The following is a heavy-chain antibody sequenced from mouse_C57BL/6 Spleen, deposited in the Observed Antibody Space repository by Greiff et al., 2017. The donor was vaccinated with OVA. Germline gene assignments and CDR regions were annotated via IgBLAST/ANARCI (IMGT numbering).Heavy chain of an antibody. J-gene: IGHJ2*01. V-gene: IGHV1-82*01. CDR1: GYAFSSSW. Sequence: QVQLQQSGPELVKPGASVKISCKASGYAFSSSWMNWVKQRPGKGLEWIGRIYPGDGDTNYNGKFKGKATLTADKSSSTAYMQLSSLTSEDSAVYFCARSGYSCFDYWGQGTTLTVSS. D-gene: IGHD2-3*01. CDR2: IYPGDGDT. CDR3: ARSGYSCFDY.